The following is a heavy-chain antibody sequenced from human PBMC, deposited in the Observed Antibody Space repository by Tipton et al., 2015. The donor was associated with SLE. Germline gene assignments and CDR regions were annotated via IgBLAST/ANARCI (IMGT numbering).Heavy chain of an antibody. CDR3: ARGSDGDNVRFFDV. Sequence: LRLSCTVSGGHITSDYWSWLRLSAGRGLEWIGRFYTNGDRDFNPSLGSRVTMSLDASRRKISLRLKSVTAADTAVYYCARGSDGDNVRFFDVWGPGTQVTVSS. V-gene: IGHV4-4*07. J-gene: IGHJ2*01. CDR2: FYTNGDR. D-gene: IGHD4-17*01. CDR1: GGHITSDY.